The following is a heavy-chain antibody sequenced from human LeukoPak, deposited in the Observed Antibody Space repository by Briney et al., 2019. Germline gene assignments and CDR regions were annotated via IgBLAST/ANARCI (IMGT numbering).Heavy chain of an antibody. CDR1: GFIFSTYG. V-gene: IGHV3-21*01. J-gene: IGHJ4*02. Sequence: GGSLRLSCAASGFIFSTYGMNWVRQAPGKGLEWVSSISSSSSYIYYADSVKGRFTISRDNAKNSLYLQMNSLRAEDTAVYYCARDVAYSGYDWGQGTLVTVSS. CDR2: ISSSSSYI. CDR3: ARDVAYSGYD. D-gene: IGHD5-12*01.